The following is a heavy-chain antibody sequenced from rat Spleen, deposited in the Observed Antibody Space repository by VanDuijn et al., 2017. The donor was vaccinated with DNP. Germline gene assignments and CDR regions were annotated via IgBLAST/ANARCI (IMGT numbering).Heavy chain of an antibody. Sequence: EVQLVESGGGLVQPGRSLKLSCEVSRITFSDHNMAWVRQAPKKSLEWVATIIHDGSSIYYRDSVKGRFTISRDNAKSTLYLQMDSLRSEDTATYYCARSDSYGFPYWGQGTLVTVSS. J-gene: IGHJ3*01. V-gene: IGHV5-7*01. CDR1: RITFSDHN. CDR3: ARSDSYGFPY. D-gene: IGHD1-2*01. CDR2: IIHDGSSI.